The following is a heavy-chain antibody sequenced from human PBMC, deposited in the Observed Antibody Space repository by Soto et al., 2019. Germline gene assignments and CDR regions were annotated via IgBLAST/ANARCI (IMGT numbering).Heavy chain of an antibody. D-gene: IGHD3-16*01. CDR1: GGSFSGNY. CDR2: INHSGST. CDR3: ARGLNLDYPAPSYYMDV. J-gene: IGHJ6*03. V-gene: IGHV4-34*01. Sequence: SETLSLTCAVYGGSFSGNYWSWIRQPPGKGLEWIGEINHSGSTNYNPSLKSRVTISVDTSKNQFSLKLSSVTAADTAVYYCARGLNLDYPAPSYYMDVWGKGTTVTVSS.